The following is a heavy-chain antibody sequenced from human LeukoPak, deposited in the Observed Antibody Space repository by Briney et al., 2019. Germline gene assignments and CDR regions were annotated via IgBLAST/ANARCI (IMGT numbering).Heavy chain of an antibody. CDR2: INGDNGDT. V-gene: IGHV1-3*01. D-gene: IGHD3-10*01. J-gene: IGHJ4*02. CDR3: ARSSSGTYHY. Sequence: ASVKVSCKTSGYNFASYTMHWLRQAPGQSPEWMGSINGDNGDTKYSEKFQGRVTFTRDTSASSAYMELSRLRSEDTAVYYCARSSSGTYHYWGQGTLVTVSS. CDR1: GYNFASYT.